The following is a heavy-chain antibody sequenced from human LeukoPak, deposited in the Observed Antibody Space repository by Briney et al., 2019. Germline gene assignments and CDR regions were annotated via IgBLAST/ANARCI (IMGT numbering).Heavy chain of an antibody. CDR2: IYYSGSI. CDR1: GGSISSSSYY. V-gene: IGHV4-39*01. CDR3: ARSILEWLLSAFDP. J-gene: IGHJ5*02. D-gene: IGHD3-3*01. Sequence: PSETLSLTCAVSGGSISSSSYYWGWIRQPPGKGLEWIVSIYYSGSIYYNPSLKGRLTISVDTSKNQFSLKLSSVTAADTAVYYCARSILEWLLSAFDPWGQGTLVTVSS.